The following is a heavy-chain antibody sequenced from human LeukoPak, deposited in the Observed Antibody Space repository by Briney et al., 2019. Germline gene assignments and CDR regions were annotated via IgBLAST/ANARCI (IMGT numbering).Heavy chain of an antibody. J-gene: IGHJ5*02. CDR2: IIPIFGTG. CDR3: AREVVGDFLTGYNWFDP. CDR1: GGTFSNYA. V-gene: IGHV1-69*13. Sequence: GASVKVSCKASGGTFSNYAISWVRQAPGQGLEWMGGIIPIFGTGNYAQKFQGRVTITADESTSTAYMELSSLRSEDTAVYYCAREVVGDFLTGYNWFDPWAREPWSPSPQ. D-gene: IGHD3-9*01.